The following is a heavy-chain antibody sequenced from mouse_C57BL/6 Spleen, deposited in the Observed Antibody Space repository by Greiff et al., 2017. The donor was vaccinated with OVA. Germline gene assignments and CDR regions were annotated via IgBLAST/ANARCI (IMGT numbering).Heavy chain of an antibody. Sequence: VQLQQSGPELVKPGASVKISCKASGYTFTDYYMNWVKQSHGKSLEWIGDINPNNGGTSYNQKFKGKATLTVDKSSSTAYMELRSLTSEDSAVYYCAREYGPFAYWGQGTLVTVSA. CDR1: GYTFTDYY. CDR3: AREYGPFAY. V-gene: IGHV1-26*01. D-gene: IGHD2-10*02. CDR2: INPNNGGT. J-gene: IGHJ3*01.